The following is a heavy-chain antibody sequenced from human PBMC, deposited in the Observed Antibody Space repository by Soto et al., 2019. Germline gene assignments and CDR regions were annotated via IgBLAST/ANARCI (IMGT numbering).Heavy chain of an antibody. Sequence: SGPTLVNPTQTLTLTCSFSGFSLSTSGVGVGWIRQPPGKALEWLALIYWDDDKRYSPSLKSRLTITKDTSKNQVALTMTNMDPVDTATYYXAHSFDGYSYDMYGMDVWGQGTTVTVSS. CDR3: AHSFDGYSYDMYGMDV. CDR1: GFSLSTSGVG. D-gene: IGHD5-18*01. CDR2: IYWDDDK. V-gene: IGHV2-5*02. J-gene: IGHJ6*02.